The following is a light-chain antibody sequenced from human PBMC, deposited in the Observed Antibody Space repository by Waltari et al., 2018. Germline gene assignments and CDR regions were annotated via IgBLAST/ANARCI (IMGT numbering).Light chain of an antibody. CDR3: QQSYNTPPT. J-gene: IGKJ3*01. CDR1: QGISSY. V-gene: IGKV1-39*01. CDR2: AAS. Sequence: DTQMTQPLSSLSASVGDRVTMTCRASQGISSYLNWYQHKPGKAAKVLINAASSLQSGVPSRFIGSGYGTEFTVTISSLQPEDCATYYCQQSYNTPPTLGPRTTV.